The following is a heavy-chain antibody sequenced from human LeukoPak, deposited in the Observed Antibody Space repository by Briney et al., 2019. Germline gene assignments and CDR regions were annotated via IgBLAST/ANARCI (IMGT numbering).Heavy chain of an antibody. V-gene: IGHV1-3*01. Sequence: AFVKVSCKASGYTFTSYAMHWVRQAPGQRLEWMGWINAGNGNTKYSQKFQGRVTITRDTSASTAYMELSSLRSEDTAVYYCARDYSSSFNFDYWGQGTLVTVCS. D-gene: IGHD6-13*01. CDR3: ARDYSSSFNFDY. CDR1: GYTFTSYA. CDR2: INAGNGNT. J-gene: IGHJ4*02.